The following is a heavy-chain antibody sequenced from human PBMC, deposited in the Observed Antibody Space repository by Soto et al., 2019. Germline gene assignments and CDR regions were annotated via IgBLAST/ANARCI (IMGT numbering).Heavy chain of an antibody. D-gene: IGHD6-13*01. CDR1: GFTFSSYG. J-gene: IGHJ4*02. CDR2: ISYDGSNK. V-gene: IGHV3-30*18. CDR3: AKDRAAAGIDY. Sequence: QVQLVESGGGVVQPGRSLRLSCAASGFTFSSYGMHWVRQAPGKGLEWVAVISYDGSNKYYADSMKGRFTISRDNSKNTLYLQMNSLRAEDTAVYYCAKDRAAAGIDYWGQGTLVTVSS.